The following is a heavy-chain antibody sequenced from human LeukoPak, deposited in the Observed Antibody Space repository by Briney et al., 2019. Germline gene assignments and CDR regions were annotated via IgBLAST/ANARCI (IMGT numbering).Heavy chain of an antibody. J-gene: IGHJ6*02. Sequence: SETLSLTCTVSGGSVNNYFWSWIRQPPGKGLEWIGYIYDSGSTNYIPSLQSRVTISIDTSKNQFALRLTSVTAADTAVYYCARGRGAARFPMDVWGRGTTVTVSS. CDR2: IYDSGST. CDR3: ARGRGAARFPMDV. CDR1: GGSVNNYF. V-gene: IGHV4-59*02. D-gene: IGHD6-6*01.